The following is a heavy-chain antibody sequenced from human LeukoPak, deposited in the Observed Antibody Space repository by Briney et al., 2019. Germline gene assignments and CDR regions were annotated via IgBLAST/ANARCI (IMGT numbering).Heavy chain of an antibody. CDR3: GRGGSGSYYNGDDY. V-gene: IGHV1-8*01. J-gene: IGHJ4*02. D-gene: IGHD3-10*01. CDR2: MNPNSGNT. Sequence: ASVKVSCKASGYTFTSYDINWLRQATGQGLEWMGWMNPNSGNTGYAQKFQGRVTMTRNTSISTAYMELSSLRSEDTAVYYCGRGGSGSYYNGDDYCGQGTLVTVSS. CDR1: GYTFTSYD.